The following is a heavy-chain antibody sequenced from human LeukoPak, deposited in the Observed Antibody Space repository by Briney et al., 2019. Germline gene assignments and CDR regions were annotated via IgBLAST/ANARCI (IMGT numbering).Heavy chain of an antibody. V-gene: IGHV3-21*04. D-gene: IGHD2-2*01. CDR2: ISSSSSYI. CDR1: GFTFSSYS. Sequence: SGGSLRLSCAASGFTFSSYSMNWVRQAPGKGLEWVSSISSSSSYIYYADSVKGRFTISRDNSKNSLYLQMNSLRTEDTALYYCAKEGDQLLFDYFDYWGQGTLVTVSS. CDR3: AKEGDQLLFDYFDY. J-gene: IGHJ4*02.